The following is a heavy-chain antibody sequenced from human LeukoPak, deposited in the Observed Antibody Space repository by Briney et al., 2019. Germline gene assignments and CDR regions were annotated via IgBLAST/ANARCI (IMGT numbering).Heavy chain of an antibody. CDR2: IYHSGST. Sequence: SETLSLTCTVSGGSISSGGYYWSWIRQPPGKGLEWIGYIYHSGSTYYNPSLKSRVTISVDRSKNQFSLKLSSVTAADTAVYYCARLSGSYYYYYYMDVWGKGTTVTVSS. CDR1: GGSISSGGYY. J-gene: IGHJ6*03. D-gene: IGHD3-3*01. V-gene: IGHV4-30-2*01. CDR3: ARLSGSYYYYYYMDV.